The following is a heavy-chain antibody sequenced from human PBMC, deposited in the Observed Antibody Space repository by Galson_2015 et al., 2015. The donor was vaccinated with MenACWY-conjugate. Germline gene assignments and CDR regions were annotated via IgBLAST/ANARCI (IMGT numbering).Heavy chain of an antibody. Sequence: SVKVSCKASGYTFYLYGISWVRQAPGRGLEWMAWISANNGATNYAQNIQGRLTMTTDTSTSTAYMESRSLRSDDTAVYYCVRGESYANYPDYWGQGTLVTVSS. V-gene: IGHV1-18*01. J-gene: IGHJ4*02. CDR1: GYTFYLYG. D-gene: IGHD3-10*01. CDR2: ISANNGAT. CDR3: VRGESYANYPDY.